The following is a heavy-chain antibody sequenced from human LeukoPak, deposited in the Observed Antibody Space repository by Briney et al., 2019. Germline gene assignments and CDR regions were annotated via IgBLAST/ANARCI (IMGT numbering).Heavy chain of an antibody. V-gene: IGHV3-23*01. CDR1: GFTFNNYA. J-gene: IGHJ6*03. Sequence: GGSLRLSCAASGFTFNNYAMSWVRQAPGKGLEWVSTIDNSGAGTYYADSVKGRFTISRDNPQNTLYLQMNSLTAEDTAVYYCAKRYYYLDVWGKGTTV. CDR3: AKRYYYLDV. CDR2: IDNSGAGT.